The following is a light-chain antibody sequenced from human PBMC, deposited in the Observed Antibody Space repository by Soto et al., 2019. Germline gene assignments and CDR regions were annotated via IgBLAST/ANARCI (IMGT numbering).Light chain of an antibody. Sequence: ITLAQSQAILSVSPSESATLSCRASQGFSSHVVFFEQSPGQAPRLLSAGSSARATGIPTRCSGSGSGSGCTRTLARPEPEDVAVDYCQEYGSSPWTFG. V-gene: IGKV3D-15*01. CDR2: GSS. CDR1: QGFSSH. CDR3: QEYGSSPWT. J-gene: IGKJ1*01.